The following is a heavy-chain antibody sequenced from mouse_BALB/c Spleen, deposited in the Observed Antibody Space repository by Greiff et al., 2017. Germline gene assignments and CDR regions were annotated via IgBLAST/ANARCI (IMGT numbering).Heavy chain of an antibody. D-gene: IGHD2-14*01. Sequence: QVQLQQSGAELMKPGASVKISCKATGYTFSSYWIEWVKQRPGHGLEWIGEILPGSGSTNYNEKFKGKATFTADTSSNTAYMQLSSLTSEDSAVYYCARRGTGYAMDYWGQGTSVTVSS. V-gene: IGHV1-9*01. J-gene: IGHJ4*01. CDR1: GYTFSSYW. CDR2: ILPGSGST. CDR3: ARRGTGYAMDY.